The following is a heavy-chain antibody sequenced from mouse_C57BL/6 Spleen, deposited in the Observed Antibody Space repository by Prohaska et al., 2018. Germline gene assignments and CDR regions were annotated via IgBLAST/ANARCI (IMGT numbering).Heavy chain of an antibody. CDR3: TAPAGSSDY. CDR1: GFTFSNYW. V-gene: IGHV6-3*01. Sequence: EVKLEESGGGLVQPGGSMKLSCVASGFTFSNYWMNWVRPSPEKGLEWVAQIRLKSDNYETHYAESVKGRLTISRDDSKSSVYLQMNNLRAEDTGIYYCTAPAGSSDYWGQATTLTVSS. CDR2: IRLKSDNYET. J-gene: IGHJ2*01. D-gene: IGHD1-3*01.